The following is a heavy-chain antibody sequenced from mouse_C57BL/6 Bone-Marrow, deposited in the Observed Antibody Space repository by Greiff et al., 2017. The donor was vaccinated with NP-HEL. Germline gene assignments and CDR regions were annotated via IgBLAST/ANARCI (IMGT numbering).Heavy chain of an antibody. D-gene: IGHD1-1*01. CDR2: INPSSGYT. CDR3: ARKRTTVVPYWYFDV. V-gene: IGHV1-7*01. J-gene: IGHJ1*03. Sequence: VQLQQSGAELAKPGASVKLSCKASGYTFTSYWMHWVKQRPGQGLEWIGYINPSSGYTKYNQKFKDKATLTADKSSSTADMQLSSLIYEDSAVYYCARKRTTVVPYWYFDVWGTGTTVTVSS. CDR1: GYTFTSYW.